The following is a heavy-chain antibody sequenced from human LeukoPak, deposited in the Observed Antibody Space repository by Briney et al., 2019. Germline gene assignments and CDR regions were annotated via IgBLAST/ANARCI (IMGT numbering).Heavy chain of an antibody. CDR3: ARDFTGGSFDY. Sequence: SETLSLTCTVSGYSISSGYYWGWIRQPPGKGLEWIGSIYHSGSTYYNPSLKSRVIISVDTTKNQFSLKLTSVTAADTAVYYCARDFTGGSFDYWGQGTLVTVSS. CDR1: GYSISSGYY. CDR2: IYHSGST. V-gene: IGHV4-38-2*02. J-gene: IGHJ4*02. D-gene: IGHD2-8*02.